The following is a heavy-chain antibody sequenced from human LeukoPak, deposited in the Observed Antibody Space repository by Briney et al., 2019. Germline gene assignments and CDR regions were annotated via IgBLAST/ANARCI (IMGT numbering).Heavy chain of an antibody. V-gene: IGHV4-59*12. CDR2: IYHSGST. CDR1: SGSISPYY. CDR3: ASGGY. J-gene: IGHJ4*02. Sequence: SETLSLTCTVSSGSISPYYWSWIRQPPGKGLEWIGYIYHSGSTYYNPSLKSRVTISVDRSKNQFSLKLSSVTAADTAVYYCASGGYWGQGTLVTVSS.